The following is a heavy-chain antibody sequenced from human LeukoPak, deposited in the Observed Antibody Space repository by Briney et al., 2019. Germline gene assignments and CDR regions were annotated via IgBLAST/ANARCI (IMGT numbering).Heavy chain of an antibody. CDR3: ARTYYYDSSGPYY. J-gene: IGHJ4*02. CDR2: INHSGST. CDR1: DGSFSGFY. V-gene: IGHV4-34*01. Sequence: SETLSLTCAIYDGSFSGFYWSWIRQPPGKGLEWIGEINHSGSTNYNPSLKSRVTISVDTSKNQFSLKLSSVTAADTAVYYCARTYYYDSSGPYYWGQGTLVTVSS. D-gene: IGHD3-22*01.